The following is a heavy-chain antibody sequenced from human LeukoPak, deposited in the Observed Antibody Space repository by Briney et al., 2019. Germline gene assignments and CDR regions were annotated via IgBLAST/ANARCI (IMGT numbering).Heavy chain of an antibody. J-gene: IGHJ4*02. V-gene: IGHV3-30*02. CDR2: IRYDGSNK. D-gene: IGHD3-10*01. CDR1: GFTFSSYG. Sequence: GVSLRLSCAASGFTFSSYGMHWVRQAPGKGLEWVAFIRYDGSNKYYADSVKGRFTISRDNSKNTLYLQMNSLRAEDTAVYYCAKSVTTMVRGYFDYWGQGTLVTVSS. CDR3: AKSVTTMVRGYFDY.